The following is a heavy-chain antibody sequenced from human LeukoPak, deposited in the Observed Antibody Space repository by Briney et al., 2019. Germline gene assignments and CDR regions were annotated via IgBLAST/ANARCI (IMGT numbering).Heavy chain of an antibody. D-gene: IGHD2-21*01. V-gene: IGHV3-48*01. CDR3: ARVWQDYSGVDY. Sequence: GGSLRLSCAASGFTFSAYHINWVRQAPGKGLEWISYISTTGTTIHYADSVKGRFAISRDNAKSSLYLQMNSLRGEDTAVYYCARVWQDYSGVDYWGQGTLVTVSS. CDR2: ISTTGTTI. CDR1: GFTFSAYH. J-gene: IGHJ4*02.